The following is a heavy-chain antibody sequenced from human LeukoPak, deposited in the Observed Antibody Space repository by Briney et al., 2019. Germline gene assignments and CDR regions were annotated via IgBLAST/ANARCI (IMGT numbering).Heavy chain of an antibody. Sequence: GGSLRLSCAASGFTFSDYYMSWIRQAPGKGLEWVSYISSSSSYTNYADPVKGRFTISRDNAKNSLYLQMNSLRAEDTAVYYCARVGGGTTSLDYFDYWGQGTLVTVSS. V-gene: IGHV3-11*06. J-gene: IGHJ4*02. CDR2: ISSSSSYT. D-gene: IGHD1-7*01. CDR3: ARVGGGTTSLDYFDY. CDR1: GFTFSDYY.